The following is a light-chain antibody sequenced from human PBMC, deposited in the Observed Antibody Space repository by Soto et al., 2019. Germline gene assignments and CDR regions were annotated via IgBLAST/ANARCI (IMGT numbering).Light chain of an antibody. CDR2: AAS. CDR1: QSISSH. CDR3: QHLDSFPLA. V-gene: IGKV1-9*01. Sequence: DIQLTQSPSFLSASVGDRVTITCRASQSISSHVAWYRQKSGKAPMLLIYAASTLQSGVPPRFSGSRYGTEFTLTISTLHPEDFPTSYFQHLDSFPLAFGGPPTVEI. J-gene: IGKJ4*01.